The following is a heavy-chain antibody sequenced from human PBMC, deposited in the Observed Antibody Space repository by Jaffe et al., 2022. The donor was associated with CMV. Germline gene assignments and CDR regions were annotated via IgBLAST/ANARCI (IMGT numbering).Heavy chain of an antibody. CDR2: INHSGST. CDR3: ARGLQGRKRKQIHTVTTCTGYFDL. V-gene: IGHV4-34*01. Sequence: QVQLQQWGAGLLKPSETLSLTCAVYGGSFSGYYWSWIRQPPGKGLEWIGEINHSGSTNYNPSLKSRVTISVDTSKNQFSLKLSSVTAADTAVYYCARGLQGRKRKQIHTVTTCTGYFDLWGRGTLVTVSS. CDR1: GGSFSGYY. J-gene: IGHJ2*01. D-gene: IGHD4-17*01.